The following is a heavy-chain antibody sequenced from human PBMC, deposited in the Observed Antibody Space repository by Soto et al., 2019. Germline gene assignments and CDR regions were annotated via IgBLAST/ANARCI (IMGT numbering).Heavy chain of an antibody. CDR3: AKDITGGLIVVTHRALDY. CDR2: ITWDGGGT. Sequence: EVQLVESGGFVVQPGGSLRLSCAASAFTLDVYTIQWVRQAPGKVRGWGSLITWDGGGTDYVDSVTGRFTTSSDNSKNSLYLQMKSLSTEDTALYYCAKDITGGLIVVTHRALDYWGQGTLVTVSS. D-gene: IGHD1-26*01. V-gene: IGHV3-43*01. CDR1: AFTLDVYT. J-gene: IGHJ4*02.